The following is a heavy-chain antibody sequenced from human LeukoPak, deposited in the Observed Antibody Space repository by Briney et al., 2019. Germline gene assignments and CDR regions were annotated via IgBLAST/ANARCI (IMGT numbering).Heavy chain of an antibody. CDR1: GFTFSSYW. V-gene: IGHV3-7*01. J-gene: IGHJ6*03. D-gene: IGHD6-19*01. Sequence: GGSLRLSCAASGFTFSSYWMSWVRQAPGKGLEWVANIKQDGSEKYYVDSVKGRFTISRDNAKNSLYLQMNSLRAEDTAVYYCARVRSSGWREYYYYYYYMDVWGKGTTVTVSS. CDR2: IKQDGSEK. CDR3: ARVRSSGWREYYYYYYYMDV.